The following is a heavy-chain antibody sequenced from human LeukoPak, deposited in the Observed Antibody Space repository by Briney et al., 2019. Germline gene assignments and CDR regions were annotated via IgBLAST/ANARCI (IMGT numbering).Heavy chain of an antibody. Sequence: GGSLRLSCAASGFTFSSFAMSWVRQAPGRGLEWVSAISGSSGLTYYADSVKGRFTISRDNSKNTLFLQMNSLRAEDPAVYYCARRGESASYGDYRFDYWGQGTLVTVSS. CDR1: GFTFSSFA. J-gene: IGHJ4*02. CDR2: ISGSSGLT. CDR3: ARRGESASYGDYRFDY. D-gene: IGHD4-17*01. V-gene: IGHV3-23*01.